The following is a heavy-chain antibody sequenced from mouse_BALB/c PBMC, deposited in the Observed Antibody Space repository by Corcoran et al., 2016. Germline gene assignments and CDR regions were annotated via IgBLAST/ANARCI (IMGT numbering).Heavy chain of an antibody. CDR1: GYSFTGYY. D-gene: IGHD3-2*01. J-gene: IGHJ4*01. CDR3: ARSETARATRAMDY. V-gene: IGHV1-26*01. CDR2: INPYNGAT. Sequence: DVQLQQSGPELVKPGASVKISCKASGYSFTGYYIHWVKQSHVKSLEWIGRINPYNGATSYNQNFKDKASLTVDKSSSTAYMELHSLTSKDSAVYYCARSETARATRAMDYWGQGTSVTVSS.